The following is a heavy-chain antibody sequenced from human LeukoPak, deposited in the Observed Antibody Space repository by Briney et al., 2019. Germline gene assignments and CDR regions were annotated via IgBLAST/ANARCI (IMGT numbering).Heavy chain of an antibody. CDR2: ITSSGGST. CDR3: AKRDGYNYDY. J-gene: IGHJ4*02. Sequence: PGGSLRLSCSASGFTFSSYAMHWVRQAPGKGLEYVSAITSSGGSTFYADSVKGRFTISRDNSKNTLCPQMTSLRPEDTAVYYCAKRDGYNYDYWGQGTLVTVSS. V-gene: IGHV3-64D*06. CDR1: GFTFSSYA. D-gene: IGHD5-24*01.